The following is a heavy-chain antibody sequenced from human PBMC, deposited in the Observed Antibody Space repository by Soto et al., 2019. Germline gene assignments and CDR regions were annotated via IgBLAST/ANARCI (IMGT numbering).Heavy chain of an antibody. J-gene: IGHJ4*02. CDR2: TYYSGST. V-gene: IGHV4-59*01. CDR3: ARSLVGWELRGGPAFDY. Sequence: SETLSLTCTVSGGSISSYYWSWIRQPPGKGLEWIGYTYYSGSTNYNPSLKSRVTISVDTSKNQFSLKLSSVTTADTAVYYCARSLVGWELRGGPAFDYWGQGTLVTVSS. CDR1: GGSISSYY. D-gene: IGHD1-26*01.